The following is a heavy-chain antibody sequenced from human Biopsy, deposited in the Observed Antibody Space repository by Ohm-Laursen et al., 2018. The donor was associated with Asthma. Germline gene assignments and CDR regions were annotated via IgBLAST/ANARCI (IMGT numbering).Heavy chain of an antibody. J-gene: IGHJ2*01. CDR1: GSKFTKYW. V-gene: IGHV5-51*01. CDR2: IYPEDSNT. CDR3: ARVGVCGGDCYSPHDYWYFDL. D-gene: IGHD2-21*02. Sequence: ESLRISCKGFGSKFTKYWIGWVRQLPGKGLDWMGIIYPEDSNTKYSPSFQGQVTFSADKSISTAFLQWSSLKASDTAMYYCARVGVCGGDCYSPHDYWYFDLWGRGTLVTVSS.